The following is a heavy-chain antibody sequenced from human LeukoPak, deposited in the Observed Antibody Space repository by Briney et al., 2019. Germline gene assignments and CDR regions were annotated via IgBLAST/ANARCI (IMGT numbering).Heavy chain of an antibody. Sequence: PGGSLRLSCAASGFTFSSYSMNWVRQAPGKGLELVSSISSSSSYIYYADSVKGRFTISRDNAKNSLYLQMNSLRAEDTAVYYCARDTETYYYDSSGYSHFDYWGQGTLVTVSS. V-gene: IGHV3-21*01. CDR3: ARDTETYYYDSSGYSHFDY. CDR2: ISSSSSYI. D-gene: IGHD3-22*01. CDR1: GFTFSSYS. J-gene: IGHJ4*02.